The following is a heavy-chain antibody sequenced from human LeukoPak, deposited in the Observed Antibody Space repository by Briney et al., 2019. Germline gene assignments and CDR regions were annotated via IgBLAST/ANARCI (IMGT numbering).Heavy chain of an antibody. CDR1: GGTFSSYA. CDR3: ARHMVRGVIEMVFDY. D-gene: IGHD3-10*01. CDR2: IIPIFGTA. V-gene: IGHV1-69*13. J-gene: IGHJ4*02. Sequence: SVKVSCKASGGTFSSYAISWVRQAPGQGLEWMGGIIPIFGTASYAQKFQGRVTITADESTSTAYMELSSLSSEDTAVYYCARHMVRGVIEMVFDYWGQGTLVTVSS.